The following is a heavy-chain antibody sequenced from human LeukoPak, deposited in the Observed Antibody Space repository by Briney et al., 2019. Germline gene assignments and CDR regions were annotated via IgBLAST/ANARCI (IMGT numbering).Heavy chain of an antibody. V-gene: IGHV1-18*01. D-gene: IGHD3-22*01. J-gene: IGHJ6*02. CDR3: ARVRGRSGYYYVSSGDYYYGMDV. CDR2: ISAYNGNT. Sequence: ASVKVSCKASGYTFTSYGISWVRQAPGQGLEWMGWISAYNGNTNYAQKLQGRVTMTTDTSTSTAYMELRSLRSDDTAMYYCARVRGRSGYYYVSSGDYYYGMDVWGQGTTVTVSS. CDR1: GYTFTSYG.